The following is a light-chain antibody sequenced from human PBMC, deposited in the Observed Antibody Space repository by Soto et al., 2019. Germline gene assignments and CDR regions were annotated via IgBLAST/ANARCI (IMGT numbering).Light chain of an antibody. Sequence: QSALTQPASVSGSPGQSITISCTGTSSDVGGYNYVSWYQQHPGKAPKLMISEVSNRPSGVSNHFSGSKSGNTASLTISGLQAEDEADYYCSSYISSSTHLVFGGGTKVTVL. J-gene: IGLJ2*01. CDR2: EVS. CDR1: SSDVGGYNY. V-gene: IGLV2-14*01. CDR3: SSYISSSTHLV.